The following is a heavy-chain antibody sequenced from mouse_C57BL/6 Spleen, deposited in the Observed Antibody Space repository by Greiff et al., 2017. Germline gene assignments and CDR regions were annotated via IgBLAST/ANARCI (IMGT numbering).Heavy chain of an antibody. D-gene: IGHD1-1*01. CDR3: ARDRSSSYYYAMDY. CDR2: ISDGGSYT. CDR1: GFTFSSYA. J-gene: IGHJ4*01. Sequence: EVQRVESGGGLVKPGGSLKLSCAASGFTFSSYAMSWVRQTPEKRLEWVATISDGGSYTYYPDNVKGRFTISRDNAKNNLYLQMSHLKSEDTAMYYCARDRSSSYYYAMDYWGQGTSVTVSS. V-gene: IGHV5-4*01.